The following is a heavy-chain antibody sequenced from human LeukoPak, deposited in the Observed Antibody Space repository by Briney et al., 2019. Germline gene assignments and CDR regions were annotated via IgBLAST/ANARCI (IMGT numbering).Heavy chain of an antibody. V-gene: IGHV3-30*02. CDR2: IRYDGNNK. J-gene: IGHJ4*02. Sequence: GGSLRLSCGASGFTFSNYGMLWVRQAPGKGLEWVAFIRYDGNNKLYADSMKGRFTVSRDNSKNTLYLHINSLRAEDTAVYYCVKDNPLDYWGQGTLVIVSS. D-gene: IGHD1-14*01. CDR3: VKDNPLDY. CDR1: GFTFSNYG.